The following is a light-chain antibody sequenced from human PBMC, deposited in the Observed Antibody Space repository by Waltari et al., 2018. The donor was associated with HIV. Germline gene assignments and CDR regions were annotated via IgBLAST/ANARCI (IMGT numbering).Light chain of an antibody. CDR3: QKHAAFPLT. CDR1: HDITDY. V-gene: IGKV1-33*01. Sequence: DIQLTQSPSSLSASVGDRVTFSCQATHDITDYLNWYQQKPGRGPNLLIYGVSKLAPGVPARVNGSGSATEFNFNITSLQAEDIATYYWQKHAAFPLTFGGGTRVDMK. J-gene: IGKJ4*01. CDR2: GVS.